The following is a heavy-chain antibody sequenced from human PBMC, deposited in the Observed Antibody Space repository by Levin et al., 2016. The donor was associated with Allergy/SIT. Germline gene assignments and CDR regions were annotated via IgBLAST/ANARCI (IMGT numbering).Heavy chain of an antibody. CDR2: ISGSGGST. V-gene: IGHV3-23*01. CDR3: AKEPSMTTVTNYFDY. Sequence: GESLKISCAASGFTFSSYAMSWVRQAPGKGLEWVSAISGSGGSTYYADSVKGRFTISRDNSKNTLYLQMNSLRAEDTAVYYCAKEPSMTTVTNYFDYWGQGTLVTVSS. CDR1: GFTFSSYA. J-gene: IGHJ4*02. D-gene: IGHD4-17*01.